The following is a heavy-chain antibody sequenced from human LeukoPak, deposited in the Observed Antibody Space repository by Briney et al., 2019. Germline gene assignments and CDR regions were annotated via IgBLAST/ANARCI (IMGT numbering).Heavy chain of an antibody. V-gene: IGHV3-23*01. J-gene: IGHJ4*02. Sequence: GGSLRLSCAASGFTFSSYAMSWVRQAPGKGLEWVSAISGSGGSTYYADSVKGRFTISRDNSKNTLYLQMNSLRAEDTAVYYCARDSALAQAVMFDYWGQGTLVTVSS. CDR2: ISGSGGST. CDR1: GFTFSSYA. CDR3: ARDSALAQAVMFDY. D-gene: IGHD6-19*01.